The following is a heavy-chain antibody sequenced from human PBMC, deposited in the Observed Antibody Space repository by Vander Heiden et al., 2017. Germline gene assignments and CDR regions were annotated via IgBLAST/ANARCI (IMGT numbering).Heavy chain of an antibody. CDR2: IRGKPDTYAT. CDR1: GFTFSGSA. J-gene: IGHJ4*02. Sequence: EVQLVESGGGLVQPGGSLKLSCAASGFTFSGSAIHWVRQASGKGLEWVGRIRGKPDTYATTYAASVRGRFTISRDDSKNTAYLQMNSLKTEDTAVYYCTRRLEDYVAYIDWGQGTLVTVSS. D-gene: IGHD4-17*01. V-gene: IGHV3-73*02. CDR3: TRRLEDYVAYID.